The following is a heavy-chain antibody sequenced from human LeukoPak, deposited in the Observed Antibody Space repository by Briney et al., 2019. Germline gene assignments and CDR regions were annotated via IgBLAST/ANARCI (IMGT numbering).Heavy chain of an antibody. V-gene: IGHV3-73*01. CDR3: AKDLTPHYYDSSGPTGFDY. J-gene: IGHJ4*02. CDR1: GFTFSGSA. D-gene: IGHD3-22*01. CDR2: IRSKANSYAT. Sequence: PGGSLRLSCAASGFTFSGSAMHWVRQASGKGLEWVGRIRSKANSYATAYAASVKGRFTISRDDSKNTLYLQMNSLRAEDTAVYYCAKDLTPHYYDSSGPTGFDYWGQGTLVTVSS.